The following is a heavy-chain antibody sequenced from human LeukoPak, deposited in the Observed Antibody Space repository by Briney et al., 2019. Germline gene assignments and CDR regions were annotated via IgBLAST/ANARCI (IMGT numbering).Heavy chain of an antibody. CDR2: ISYDGSNK. V-gene: IGHV3-30*18. J-gene: IGHJ4*02. CDR1: GFTFSSYG. CDR3: AKEPNAYSSDSYFDY. Sequence: GGSLRLSCAASGFTFSSYGMHWVRQAPGKGLEWVAVISYDGSNKYYADSVKGRFTISRDNSKNTLYLQMNSLRAEDTAVYYCAKEPNAYSSDSYFDYWGQGTLVTVSS. D-gene: IGHD3-10*01.